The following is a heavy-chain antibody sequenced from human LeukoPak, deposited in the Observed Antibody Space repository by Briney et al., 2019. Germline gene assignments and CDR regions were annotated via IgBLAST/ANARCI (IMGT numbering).Heavy chain of an antibody. V-gene: IGHV4-34*01. J-gene: IGHJ3*02. Sequence: SETLSLTCAVYGGSFSGYYWSWLRQPPGKGLEWIGDINHSGSTNYNPSLKSRVTILVDTSKNQFSLKLSSVTVADTAVYYCARRIYYDSSGQSYAFDIWGQGTMVTASS. D-gene: IGHD3-22*01. CDR3: ARRIYYDSSGQSYAFDI. CDR1: GGSFSGYY. CDR2: INHSGST.